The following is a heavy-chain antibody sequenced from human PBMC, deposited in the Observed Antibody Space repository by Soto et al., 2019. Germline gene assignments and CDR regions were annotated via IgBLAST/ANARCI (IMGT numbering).Heavy chain of an antibody. CDR3: ARDRRRWLQFGHFDY. CDR1: GGTFSSYA. J-gene: IGHJ4*02. V-gene: IGHV1-69*01. D-gene: IGHD5-12*01. CDR2: IIPIFGTA. Sequence: QVQLVQSGAEVQKPGSSVKVSCKASGGTFSSYAISWVRQAPGQGLEWMGGIIPIFGTANYAQKFQGRVTITADESTSTAYMELSSLRSEDTAVYYCARDRRRWLQFGHFDYWGQGTLVTVSS.